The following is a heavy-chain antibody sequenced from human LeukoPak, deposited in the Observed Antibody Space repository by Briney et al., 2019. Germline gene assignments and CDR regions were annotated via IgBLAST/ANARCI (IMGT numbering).Heavy chain of an antibody. J-gene: IGHJ4*02. CDR1: GFTFSNYA. CDR3: ARVIAARDYFDY. Sequence: GGSLRLSCAASGFTFSNYALNWVRQAPGKGLEWASVISGSAGTTYYADSVKGRFTISRDNSKNTLYLQMNSLRAEDMAVYYCARVIAARDYFDYWGQGTLVTVSS. V-gene: IGHV3-23*01. D-gene: IGHD6-6*01. CDR2: ISGSAGTT.